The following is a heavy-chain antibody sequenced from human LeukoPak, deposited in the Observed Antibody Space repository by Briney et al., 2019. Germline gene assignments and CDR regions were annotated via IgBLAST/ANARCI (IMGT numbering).Heavy chain of an antibody. Sequence: GGSLRLSCAASRFTFSSYWMSWVRQAPGKGLEWVANIKQDGSEKYHVDSVKGRFTISRDNAKNSLYLQMNSLRAEDTAVYYCARDDILTVFDYWGQGTLVTVSS. CDR2: IKQDGSEK. CDR1: RFTFSSYW. J-gene: IGHJ4*02. V-gene: IGHV3-7*01. D-gene: IGHD3-9*01. CDR3: ARDDILTVFDY.